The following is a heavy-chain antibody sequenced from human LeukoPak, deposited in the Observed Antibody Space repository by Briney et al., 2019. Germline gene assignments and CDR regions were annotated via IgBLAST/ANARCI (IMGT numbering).Heavy chain of an antibody. CDR1: GFTFSSYW. V-gene: IGHV3-7*01. CDR3: ARHLSGVTGYTYGRGIDY. J-gene: IGHJ4*02. CDR2: IKHDGSED. Sequence: GGSLRLSCAASGFTFSSYWMHWVRQAPGKGLEWVANIKHDGSEDYYLDSVKGRFTISRDNAKNSLYLQMNSLRAEDTAVYYCARHLSGVTGYTYGRGIDYWGQGTLVTVSS. D-gene: IGHD5-18*01.